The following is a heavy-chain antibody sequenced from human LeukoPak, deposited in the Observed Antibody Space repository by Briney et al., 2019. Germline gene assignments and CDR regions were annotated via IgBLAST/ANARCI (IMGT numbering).Heavy chain of an antibody. Sequence: SETLSLTCAVSGGSISSGSFSWTWIRQPPGKDLEWIGYISHSDSTYYNPSLKSRVTISLDGSENQFSLRLSSVTAADTAVYYCAREVVVAAQIDYWGQGTLVTVSS. D-gene: IGHD2-15*01. J-gene: IGHJ4*02. CDR3: AREVVVAAQIDY. CDR1: GGSISSGSFS. CDR2: ISHSDST. V-gene: IGHV4-30-2*01.